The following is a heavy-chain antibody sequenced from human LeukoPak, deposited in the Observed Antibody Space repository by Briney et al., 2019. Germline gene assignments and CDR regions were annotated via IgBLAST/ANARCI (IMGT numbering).Heavy chain of an antibody. Sequence: GESLKISCKGSGYSFTSYWISWVRQMPGKGLEWMGRIDPSDSYTNYSPSFQGHVTISADKSTSTAYLQWSSLKASDTAMFYCARRYYYASSGYYLDYWGQGTLVTVSS. V-gene: IGHV5-10-1*01. CDR2: IDPSDSYT. D-gene: IGHD3-22*01. CDR3: ARRYYYASSGYYLDY. CDR1: GYSFTSYW. J-gene: IGHJ4*02.